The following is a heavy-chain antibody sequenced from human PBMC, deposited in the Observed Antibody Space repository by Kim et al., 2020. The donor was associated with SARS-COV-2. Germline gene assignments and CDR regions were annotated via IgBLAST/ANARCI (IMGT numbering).Heavy chain of an antibody. J-gene: IGHJ4*02. CDR1: GGSFSGYY. CDR3: ARPKGYCSGGSCYMRQYYFDY. Sequence: SETLSLTCAVYGGSFSGYYWSWIRQPPGKGLEWIGEINHSGSTNYNPSLKSRVTISVDTSKNQFSLKLSSVTAADTAVYYCARPKGYCSGGSCYMRQYYFDYWGQGTLVTVSS. D-gene: IGHD2-15*01. CDR2: INHSGST. V-gene: IGHV4-34*01.